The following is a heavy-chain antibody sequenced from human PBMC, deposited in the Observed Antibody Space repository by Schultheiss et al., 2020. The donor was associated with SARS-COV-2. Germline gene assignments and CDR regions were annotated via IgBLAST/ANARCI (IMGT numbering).Heavy chain of an antibody. CDR2: ISYDGSNK. CDR1: GFTFSSYG. D-gene: IGHD6-13*01. V-gene: IGHV3-30*12. Sequence: GGSLRLSCAASGFTFSSYGMHWVRQAPGKGLEWVAVISYDGSNKYYADSVKGRFTISRDNAKNSLYLQMNSLRAEDTAVYYCAKGGTARSSWLADYWGQGTLVTVSS. CDR3: AKGGTARSSWLADY. J-gene: IGHJ4*02.